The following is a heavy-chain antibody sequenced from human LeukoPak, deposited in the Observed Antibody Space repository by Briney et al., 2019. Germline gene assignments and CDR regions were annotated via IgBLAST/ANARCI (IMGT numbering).Heavy chain of an antibody. Sequence: GESLKISCKGSGYSFTSYWIGWVRQMPGKGQEWMGIIYPGDSDTRYSPSFQGQVTISADKSISTAYLQWSSLKASDTAMYYCARLGPPMYYYDSSGYYLPSEDLDYWGQGTLVTVSS. CDR1: GYSFTSYW. V-gene: IGHV5-51*01. J-gene: IGHJ4*02. CDR2: IYPGDSDT. D-gene: IGHD3-22*01. CDR3: ARLGPPMYYYDSSGYYLPSEDLDY.